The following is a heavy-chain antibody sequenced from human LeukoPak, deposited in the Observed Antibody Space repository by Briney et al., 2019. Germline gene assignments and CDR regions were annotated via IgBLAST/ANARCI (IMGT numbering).Heavy chain of an antibody. CDR2: INHSGST. CDR1: GGSFSGYY. D-gene: IGHD2/OR15-2a*01. Sequence: PSETLSLTCAVYGGSFSGYYWSWIRQPPGKGLEWIGEINHSGSTNYNPSLKSRVTISVDTSKNQFSLKLSSVTAAYTAVYYCAKGFTTFDPWGQGTLVTVSS. CDR3: AKGFTTFDP. J-gene: IGHJ5*02. V-gene: IGHV4-34*01.